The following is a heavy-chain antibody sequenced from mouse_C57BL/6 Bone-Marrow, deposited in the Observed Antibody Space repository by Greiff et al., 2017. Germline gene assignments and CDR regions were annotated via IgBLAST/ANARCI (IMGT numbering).Heavy chain of an antibody. CDR1: GFTFSDYY. D-gene: IGHD2-4*01. Sequence: EVHLVESEGGLVQPGSSMKLSCTASGFTFSDYYMAWVRQVPEKGLEWVANINYDGSSTYYLDSLKSRFIISRDNAKNILYLQMSSLKSEDTATYYCARGDYDADYYAMDYWGQGTSVTVSS. CDR3: ARGDYDADYYAMDY. V-gene: IGHV5-16*01. CDR2: INYDGSST. J-gene: IGHJ4*01.